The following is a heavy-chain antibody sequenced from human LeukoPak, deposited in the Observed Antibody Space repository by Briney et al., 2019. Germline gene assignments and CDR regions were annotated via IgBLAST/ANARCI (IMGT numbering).Heavy chain of an antibody. CDR2: ISSSGSTI. D-gene: IGHD3-22*01. V-gene: IGHV3-48*03. CDR1: VFTFSSYE. CDR3: ARVTYYYDSSGYWGHDAFDI. Sequence: PGGSLRLSCAASVFTFSSYEMNWVRQAPGKGLEWVSYISSSGSTIYYADSVKGRFTISRDNAKNSLYLQMNSLRAEDTAVYYCARVTYYYDSSGYWGHDAFDIWGQGTMVTVSS. J-gene: IGHJ3*02.